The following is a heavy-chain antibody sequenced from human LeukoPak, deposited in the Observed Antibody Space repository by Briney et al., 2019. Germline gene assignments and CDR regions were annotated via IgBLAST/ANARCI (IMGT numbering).Heavy chain of an antibody. Sequence: GGSLRLSCAASGFTFSSYGMHWVRQAPGKGLEWVAVISYDGSYKYYADSVKGRFTISRDNSKNTLYLQMNSLRAEDTAVYYCAKDRIQLWPNTLFLFDYWGQGTLVTVSS. CDR1: GFTFSSYG. CDR2: ISYDGSYK. J-gene: IGHJ4*02. V-gene: IGHV3-30*18. D-gene: IGHD5-18*01. CDR3: AKDRIQLWPNTLFLFDY.